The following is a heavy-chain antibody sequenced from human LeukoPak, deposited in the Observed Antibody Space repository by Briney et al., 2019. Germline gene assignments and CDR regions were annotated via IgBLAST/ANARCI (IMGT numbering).Heavy chain of an antibody. CDR1: GGSISSDDSS. CDR3: ARDRKATEELGKYYYYYYYMDV. Sequence: SETLSLTCTVSGGSISSDDSSWSWIRQPPGKGLEWIGYLYCGITFYNPSLKSRVTISMDKSKNQISLRLTSVTAADTAVYYCARDRKATEELGKYYYYYYYMDVWGKGTTVTISS. CDR2: LYCGIT. D-gene: IGHD1-26*01. J-gene: IGHJ6*03. V-gene: IGHV4-30-2*01.